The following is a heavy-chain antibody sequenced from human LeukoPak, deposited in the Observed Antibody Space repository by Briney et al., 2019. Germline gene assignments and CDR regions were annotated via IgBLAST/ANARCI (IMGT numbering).Heavy chain of an antibody. D-gene: IGHD3-10*01. CDR3: VRLSGPALYGSGSHFVDV. Sequence: SETLSLTCTVSGYSISSGYSWGWIRQPPGKGLEWIGSIYHSGNTYYNPSLKRRVTISVDTSKNQFSLNLSSVTAADTAVYSCVRLSGPALYGSGSHFVDVWGKGTTVTVSS. CDR2: IYHSGNT. J-gene: IGHJ6*04. V-gene: IGHV4-38-2*02. CDR1: GYSISSGYS.